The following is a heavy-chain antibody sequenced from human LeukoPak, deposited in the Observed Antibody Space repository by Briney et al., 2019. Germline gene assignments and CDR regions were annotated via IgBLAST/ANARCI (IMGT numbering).Heavy chain of an antibody. CDR1: GFTVSGNY. Sequence: GGSLRLSCAASGFTVSGNYMNWVRQAPGKGLEWVSAISGSGGSTYYADSVKGRFTISRDNSKNTLYLQMNSLRAEDTAVYYCAKEVVGGYWGQGTQVTVSS. V-gene: IGHV3-23*01. CDR3: AKEVVGGY. D-gene: IGHD2-15*01. J-gene: IGHJ4*02. CDR2: ISGSGGST.